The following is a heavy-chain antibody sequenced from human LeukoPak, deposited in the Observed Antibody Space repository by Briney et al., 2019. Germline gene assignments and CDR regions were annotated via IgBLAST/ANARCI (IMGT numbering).Heavy chain of an antibody. CDR1: GGTFSSYA. V-gene: IGHV1-69*04. Sequence: ASVKVSFKASGGTFSSYAISWVRQAPGQGREWMGRIIPILGIANYAQKFQGRVTITADKSTSTAYMELSSLRSEDTAVYYCASTYDFWSGYSRYWGQGTLVTVSS. CDR2: IIPILGIA. J-gene: IGHJ4*02. D-gene: IGHD3-3*01. CDR3: ASTYDFWSGYSRY.